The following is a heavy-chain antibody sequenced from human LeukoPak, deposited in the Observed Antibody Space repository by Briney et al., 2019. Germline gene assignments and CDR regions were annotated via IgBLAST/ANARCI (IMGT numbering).Heavy chain of an antibody. CDR3: ARDSDYYGSGIMDI. CDR2: INSDGSTP. CDR1: GFTFSTYW. D-gene: IGHD3-10*01. V-gene: IGHV3-74*01. J-gene: IGHJ3*02. Sequence: GGSLRLSCVASGFTFSTYWMHWVRQAPGKGLVWVSRINSDGSTPNYADSVKGRFTISRDNAKNTLYLQMNSLRAEDTAVYYCARDSDYYGSGIMDIWGQGTMVTVSS.